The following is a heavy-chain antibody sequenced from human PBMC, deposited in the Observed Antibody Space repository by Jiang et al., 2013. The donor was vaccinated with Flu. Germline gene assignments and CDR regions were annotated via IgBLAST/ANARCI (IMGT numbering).Heavy chain of an antibody. CDR3: ARGKGQWLVFDY. J-gene: IGHJ4*02. V-gene: IGHV4-39*07. CDR1: GGSISSSTYY. D-gene: IGHD6-19*01. CDR2: FYYSGGT. Sequence: LLKPSKTLSLTCTVSGGSISSSTYYWGWIRQPPGKGLEWIGNFYYSGGTYYNPSLKSRVTTSVDTSKNQFSLKLNSVTAADTAVYYCARGKGQWLVFDYWGQ.